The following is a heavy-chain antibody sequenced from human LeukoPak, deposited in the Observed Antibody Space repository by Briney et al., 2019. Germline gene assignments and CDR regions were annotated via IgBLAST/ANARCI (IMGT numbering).Heavy chain of an antibody. V-gene: IGHV1-69*13. CDR3: ARADVGVVGSDY. Sequence: SVKVSCKASGYTFTSYGISWVRQAPGQGLEWMGGIIPIFGTANYAQKFQGRVTITADESTSTAYMELSSLRSEDTAVYYCARADVGVVGSDYWGQGTLVTVSS. J-gene: IGHJ4*02. D-gene: IGHD3-3*01. CDR2: IIPIFGTA. CDR1: GYTFTSYG.